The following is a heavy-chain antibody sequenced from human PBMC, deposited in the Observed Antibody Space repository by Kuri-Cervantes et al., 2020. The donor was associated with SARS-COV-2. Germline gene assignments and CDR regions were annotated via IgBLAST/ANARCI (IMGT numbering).Heavy chain of an antibody. D-gene: IGHD3-10*02. CDR1: GFTFSSFA. CDR2: ITDEGADT. CDR3: VKCSAASHPCYLDY. Sequence: ETLSLTCAGSGFTFSSFAMAWVRQAPGKGLEWISDITDEGADTYFADSVKGRFTISKDNSKYSLTLQMSSLRAEDTAIYYCVKCSAASHPCYLDYWGQGTLVTVSS. V-gene: IGHV3-23*01. J-gene: IGHJ4*03.